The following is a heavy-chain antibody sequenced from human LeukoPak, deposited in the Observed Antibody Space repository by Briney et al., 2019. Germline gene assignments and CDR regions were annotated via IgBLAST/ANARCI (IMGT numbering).Heavy chain of an antibody. V-gene: IGHV1-18*01. CDR1: GYTFTSYG. CDR2: ISAYNGNT. CDR3: ARGYCSGGSCYYYGMDV. Sequence: GASVKVSCKASGYTFTSYGISWVRQAPGQGLEWMGWISAYNGNTNYAQKLQGRVTMTTDTSTSTAYMELRSLRSDDTAVYYCARGYCSGGSCYYYGMDVWGQGTTVTVSS. J-gene: IGHJ6*02. D-gene: IGHD2-15*01.